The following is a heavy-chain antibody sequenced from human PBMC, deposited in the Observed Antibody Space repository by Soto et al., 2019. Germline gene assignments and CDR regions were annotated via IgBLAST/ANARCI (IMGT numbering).Heavy chain of an antibody. J-gene: IGHJ6*03. CDR1: GYTFTSYD. V-gene: IGHV1-8*01. CDR2: MNPNSGNT. D-gene: IGHD4-17*01. CDR3: ARAVTLSYYYYYYMDV. Sequence: ASGKLSCKASGYTFTSYDINWGRQATGQGLEWMGWMNPNSGNTGYAQKFQGRVTMTRNTSISTAYMELSSLRSEDTAVYYCARAVTLSYYYYYYMDVWGKGTTVTVSS.